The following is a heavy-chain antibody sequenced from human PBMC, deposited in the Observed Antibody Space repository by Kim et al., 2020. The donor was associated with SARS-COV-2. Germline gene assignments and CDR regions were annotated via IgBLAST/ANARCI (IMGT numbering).Heavy chain of an antibody. J-gene: IGHJ5*02. CDR1: GDTFTELS. Sequence: ASVKVSCKVSGDTFTELSMHWVRQAPGKGLEWMGGFVPEDGETIYAQKFQGRVTITEDTSTDTAYMELSSLRSEDTAVYYCATGPSSGYNYWFDPWGQGTLVTVSS. CDR2: FVPEDGET. CDR3: ATGPSSGYNYWFDP. V-gene: IGHV1-24*01. D-gene: IGHD3-22*01.